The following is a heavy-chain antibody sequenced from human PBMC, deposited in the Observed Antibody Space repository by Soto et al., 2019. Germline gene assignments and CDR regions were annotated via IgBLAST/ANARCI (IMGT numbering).Heavy chain of an antibody. V-gene: IGHV3-30*12. D-gene: IGHD6-19*01. CDR1: GFSFNNFG. CDR2: ISDDGISK. CDR3: AKQAIAVAGPFDY. J-gene: IGHJ4*02. Sequence: GSLRLSCAASGFSFNNFGMHWVRQAPGKGLEWVAAISDDGISKYYADSVRGRFTISRDNANNSLYLQMNSLRAEDTAVYYCAKQAIAVAGPFDYWGQGTLVTVSS.